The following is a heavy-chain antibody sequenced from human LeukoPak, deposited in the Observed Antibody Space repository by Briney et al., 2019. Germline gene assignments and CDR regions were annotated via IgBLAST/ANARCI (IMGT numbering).Heavy chain of an antibody. V-gene: IGHV1-18*01. Sequence: ASVKVSCKASGYTFTSYGISWVRQAPGQGLEWMGWISAYNGNTNYAQKLQGRATMTTDTSTSTAYMELRSLRSDDTAVYYCARDLGYGDYVYYYYGMDVWGQGTTVTVSS. D-gene: IGHD4-17*01. CDR2: ISAYNGNT. CDR3: ARDLGYGDYVYYYYGMDV. CDR1: GYTFTSYG. J-gene: IGHJ6*02.